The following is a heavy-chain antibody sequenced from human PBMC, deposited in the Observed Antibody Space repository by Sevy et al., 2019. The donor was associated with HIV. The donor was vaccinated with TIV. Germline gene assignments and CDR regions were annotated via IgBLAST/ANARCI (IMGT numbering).Heavy chain of an antibody. CDR3: AILGVDCVSTNCYGMRSLSFDF. CDR1: GFTFSSFA. CDR2: ISYDGSSK. J-gene: IGHJ4*02. D-gene: IGHD2-2*01. Sequence: GGSLRLSCAASGFTFSSFAMHWVRQAPGKGLEWVAVISYDGSSKYYPNSVKGRFTISRDKAKNTLYLQMNRLRPEDTAVYFCAILGVDCVSTNCYGMRSLSFDFWGQGTLVTVSS. V-gene: IGHV3-30-3*01.